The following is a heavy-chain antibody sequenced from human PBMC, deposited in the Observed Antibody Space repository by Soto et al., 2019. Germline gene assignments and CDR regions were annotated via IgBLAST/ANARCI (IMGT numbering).Heavy chain of an antibody. J-gene: IGHJ4*02. Sequence: QVQLQQWGAGLLKPSETLSLTCAVYGGSFSGYYWSWIRQPPGKGLEWIGEINHSGSTNYNPSLKSRVTISVDTSKNQFSLKLSSVTAADTAVYYCARGSCGSYLDYWGQGTLVTVSS. CDR2: INHSGST. CDR3: ARGSCGSYLDY. CDR1: GGSFSGYY. D-gene: IGHD3-16*02. V-gene: IGHV4-34*01.